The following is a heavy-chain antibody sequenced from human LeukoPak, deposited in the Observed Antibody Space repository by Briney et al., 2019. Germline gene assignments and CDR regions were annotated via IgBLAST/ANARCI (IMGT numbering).Heavy chain of an antibody. J-gene: IGHJ4*02. Sequence: SETLSLTCTVSGGSISSYYWSWIRQPAGKVLEWIGRIYSSGSTNYNPSLKSRITMSVDTSKSQFSLKLTSVTAADTAVYFCARDSAAAPYYFDYWGQGTLVTVSS. CDR1: GGSISSYY. V-gene: IGHV4-4*07. CDR2: IYSSGST. D-gene: IGHD2-2*01. CDR3: ARDSAAAPYYFDY.